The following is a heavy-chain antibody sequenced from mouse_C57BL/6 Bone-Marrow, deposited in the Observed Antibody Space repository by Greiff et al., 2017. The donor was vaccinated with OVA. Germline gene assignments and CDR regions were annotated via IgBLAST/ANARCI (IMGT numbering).Heavy chain of an antibody. CDR1: GYTFTDYY. CDR3: ARFYDYAAWFAY. J-gene: IGHJ3*01. CDR2: INPYNGGT. Sequence: EVQLQQSGPVLVKPGASVKMSCKASGYTFTDYYMNWVKQSHGKSLEWIGVINPYNGGTRYNQKFKGKATLTVDKSSSTAYIELNSLTSEDSAVYYCARFYDYAAWFAYWGQGTLVTVSA. D-gene: IGHD2-4*01. V-gene: IGHV1-19*01.